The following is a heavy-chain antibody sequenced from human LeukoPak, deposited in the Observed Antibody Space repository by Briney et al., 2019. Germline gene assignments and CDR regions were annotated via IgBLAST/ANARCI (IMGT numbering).Heavy chain of an antibody. CDR2: IYYSGST. Sequence: SETLSLTCTVSGGSISSSDYYWGWIRQPPGRGLEWIASIYYSGSTYYNPSLKSRVIISVDTSKNQFSLKLSSVTAADTAVYYCARLMTTVTPDYWGQGTLVTVSS. CDR3: ARLMTTVTPDY. CDR1: GGSISSSDYY. J-gene: IGHJ4*02. D-gene: IGHD4-17*01. V-gene: IGHV4-39*01.